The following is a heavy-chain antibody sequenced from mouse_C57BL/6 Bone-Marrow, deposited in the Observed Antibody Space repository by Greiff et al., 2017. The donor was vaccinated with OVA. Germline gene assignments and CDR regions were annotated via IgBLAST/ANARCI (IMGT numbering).Heavy chain of an antibody. V-gene: IGHV1-42*01. Sequence: EVKLQQSGPELVKPGASVKISCKASGYSFTGYYMNWVKQSPEKSLEWIGEINPSTGGTTYNQKFKAKATLTVDKSSSTAYMQLKSLTSEDSAVYYYARDYDYDEGWAMDYWGQGTSVTVSS. CDR2: INPSTGGT. CDR3: ARDYDYDEGWAMDY. J-gene: IGHJ4*01. CDR1: GYSFTGYY. D-gene: IGHD2-4*01.